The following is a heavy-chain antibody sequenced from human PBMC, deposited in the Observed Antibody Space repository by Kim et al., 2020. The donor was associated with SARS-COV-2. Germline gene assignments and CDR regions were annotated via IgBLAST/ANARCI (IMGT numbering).Heavy chain of an antibody. CDR3: TRDPSPYSSGWYYFDY. CDR2: IRSKAYGGTT. J-gene: IGHJ4*02. CDR1: GFTFGDYA. V-gene: IGHV3-49*03. Sequence: GGSLRLSCTASGFTFGDYAMSWFRQAPGKGLEWVGFIRSKAYGGTTEYAASVKGRFTISRDDSKSIAYLQMNSLKTEDTAVYYCTRDPSPYSSGWYYFDYWGQGTLVTVSS. D-gene: IGHD6-19*01.